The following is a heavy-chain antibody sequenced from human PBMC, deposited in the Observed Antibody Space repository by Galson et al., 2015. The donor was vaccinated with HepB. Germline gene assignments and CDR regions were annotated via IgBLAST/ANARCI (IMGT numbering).Heavy chain of an antibody. CDR3: AKGKGRVWVGLGWGGPRNSWNYHYHGVDV. CDR1: GFTFSRFSSYS. Sequence: SLRLSCAASGFTFSRFSSYSMSWVRQAPGKGLEWLSSLSSDGGDTYYADSVKGRFTIFRDISKNTLHLQMNSLKPEDTAIYFCAKGKGRVWVGLGWGGPRNSWNYHYHGVDVWGQGTTVTVSS. CDR2: LSSDGGDT. V-gene: IGHV3-23*01. D-gene: IGHD3-16*01. J-gene: IGHJ6*02.